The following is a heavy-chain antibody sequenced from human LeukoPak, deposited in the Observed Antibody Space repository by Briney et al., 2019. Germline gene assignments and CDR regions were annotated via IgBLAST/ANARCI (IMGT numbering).Heavy chain of an antibody. V-gene: IGHV3-23*01. CDR2: ISTGSDST. D-gene: IGHD4/OR15-4a*01. CDR1: GFTFRNYA. J-gene: IGHJ4*02. CDR3: ASGLYGGVFDN. Sequence: GGSLRLSCVMSGFTFRNYAMNWVRQAPGKGLEWISDISTGSDSTYHIESVRGRFTISRDNSKNTLYLQMNSLRLDDTADYYCASGLYGGVFDNWGQGTLVTVSS.